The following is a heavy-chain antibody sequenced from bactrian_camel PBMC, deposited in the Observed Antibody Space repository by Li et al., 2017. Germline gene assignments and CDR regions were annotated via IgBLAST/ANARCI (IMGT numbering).Heavy chain of an antibody. V-gene: IGHV3S53*01. J-gene: IGHJ6*01. D-gene: IGHD3*01. CDR1: GQTISDYC. Sequence: HVQLVESGGGSVRPGGSLRLSCQASGQTISDYCLGWFRRTAGTKRDPVAIDKDGPTVYIESVKGRFSISKDNAKNTLFLQMNTLKPEDSAMYICAARRVSRWGCSFANFADWGQGTQVTVS. CDR2: IDKDGPT. CDR3: AARRVSRWGCSFANFAD.